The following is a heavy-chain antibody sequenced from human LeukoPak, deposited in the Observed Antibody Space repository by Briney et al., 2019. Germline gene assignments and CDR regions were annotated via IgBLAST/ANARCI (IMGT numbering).Heavy chain of an antibody. Sequence: GRPLRLSCAASGFTFSFYGMHWVRQAPGKGLEWVAVVWYDGSKKYYADSVKGRFTISRDNSKNTVCLQMNSLRVEDTAVYYCAGEEDLRELRGGREFFQYWGQGTLVTASS. CDR1: GFTFSFYG. CDR3: AGEEDLRELRGGREFFQY. V-gene: IGHV3-33*01. J-gene: IGHJ1*01. D-gene: IGHD3-10*01. CDR2: VWYDGSKK.